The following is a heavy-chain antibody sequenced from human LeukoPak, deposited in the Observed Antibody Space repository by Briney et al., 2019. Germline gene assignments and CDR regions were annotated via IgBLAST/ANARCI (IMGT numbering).Heavy chain of an antibody. CDR2: ISSSSSTI. Sequence: GGSLRLSCAASGFTFSSYSMNWVRQAPGKGLEWVSYISSSSSTIYYADSVKGRFTISRDNAKNSLYLQMNSLRAEDTAVYYCARVNYYDSSGLDYWGQGTLVTVSS. V-gene: IGHV3-48*01. D-gene: IGHD3-22*01. CDR1: GFTFSSYS. CDR3: ARVNYYDSSGLDY. J-gene: IGHJ4*02.